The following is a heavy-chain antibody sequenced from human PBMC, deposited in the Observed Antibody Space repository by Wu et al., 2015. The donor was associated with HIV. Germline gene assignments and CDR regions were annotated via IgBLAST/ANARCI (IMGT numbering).Heavy chain of an antibody. CDR3: ARVYGSGTYYPPYYYYGMDV. D-gene: IGHD3-10*01. Sequence: VQLVQSGVEVKKPEASVKVSCKASGYKFTGYYLHWVRQAPGQGLEWMGWINPNSGGTNYAQKFQDRVSMTRDTSSSAAYMELSRLRSDDTAVYYCARVYGSGTYYPPYYYYGMDVWGQGTTVTVSS. CDR2: INPNSGGT. CDR1: GYKFTGYY. V-gene: IGHV1-2*02. J-gene: IGHJ6*02.